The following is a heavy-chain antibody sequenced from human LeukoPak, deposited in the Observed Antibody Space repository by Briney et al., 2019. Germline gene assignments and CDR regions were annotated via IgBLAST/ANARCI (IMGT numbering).Heavy chain of an antibody. CDR3: ARERLGGSYYRPVEY. CDR2: IYTTGST. V-gene: IGHV4-61*02. J-gene: IGHJ4*02. Sequence: SQTLSLTCTVSGGSITNGGYYWSWIRQPAGKGLEWIGRIYTTGSTNYNPSLKSRVTISLDTSKNQFSLKLSSVSAEDTALYYCARERLGGSYYRPVEYWGQGTLVTVSS. CDR1: GGSITNGGYY. D-gene: IGHD1-26*01.